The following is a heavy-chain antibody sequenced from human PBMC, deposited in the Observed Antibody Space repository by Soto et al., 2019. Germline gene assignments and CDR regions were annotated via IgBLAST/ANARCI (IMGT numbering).Heavy chain of an antibody. CDR2: IFYSGST. V-gene: IGHV4-31*03. J-gene: IGHJ5*02. D-gene: IGHD3-10*01. CDR1: GGSISSGGYY. CDR3: ARAMVREIKNWFDP. Sequence: QVQLQESGPGLVKPSQTLSLTCTVSGGSISSGGYYWSWIRQHPGKGLEWIGYIFYSGSTYYNPSLKSRVTISVDTSKNQFSLNLSSVTAADTAVYYCARAMVREIKNWFDPWGQGTLVTVSS.